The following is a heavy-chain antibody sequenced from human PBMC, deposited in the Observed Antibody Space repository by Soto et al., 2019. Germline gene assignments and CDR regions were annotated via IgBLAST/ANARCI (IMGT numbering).Heavy chain of an antibody. CDR2: ISWNSGNI. V-gene: IGHV3-9*01. D-gene: IGHD2-2*01. CDR3: KTGASTSCFSAFDH. Sequence: EVQLVASGGGVVQPGRSLRLSCTASGFTFDDYAMNWVRQAPGKGLEWVSTISWNSGNIVYADSVRGRFTISRDNAKTSLQRQMNRLREEDTALYYCKTGASTSCFSAFDHWGQGTMVTVSS. CDR1: GFTFDDYA. J-gene: IGHJ3*01.